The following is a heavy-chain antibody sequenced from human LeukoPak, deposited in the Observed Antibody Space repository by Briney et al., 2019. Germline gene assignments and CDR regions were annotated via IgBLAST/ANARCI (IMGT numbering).Heavy chain of an antibody. J-gene: IGHJ3*02. D-gene: IGHD1-26*01. CDR2: ISYDGSNK. CDR3: ARDPGGSYYDDAFDI. V-gene: IGHV3-30-3*01. Sequence: GGSLRLSCAASGFTFSSYAMHWVRQAPGKGLEWVAVISYDGSNKYYADSVKGRFTISRDNSKNTLYLQMNSLRAEDTAVYYCARDPGGSYYDDAFDIWGQGTMVTVSS. CDR1: GFTFSSYA.